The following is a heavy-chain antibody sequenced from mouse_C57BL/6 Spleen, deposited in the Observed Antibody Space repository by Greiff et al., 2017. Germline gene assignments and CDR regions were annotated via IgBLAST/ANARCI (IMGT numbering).Heavy chain of an antibody. D-gene: IGHD2-4*01. CDR1: GFNIENTY. CDR2: IAPANGNT. Sequence: VQLQQSVAELVRPGASVKLSCTASGFNIENTYMHWVKQRPEQGLEWIGRIAPANGNTKYAPKFQGQATITADTSSNTAYLQLSSLTSEDTAIYYCARGDDYDDGRSYWGQGTTLTVSS. J-gene: IGHJ2*01. V-gene: IGHV14-3*01. CDR3: ARGDDYDDGRSY.